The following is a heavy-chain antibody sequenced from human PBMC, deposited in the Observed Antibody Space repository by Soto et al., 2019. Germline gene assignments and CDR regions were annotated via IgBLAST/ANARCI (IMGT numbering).Heavy chain of an antibody. CDR2: ISAYNGNT. D-gene: IGHD4-17*01. Sequence: ASVKVSCKASGYTFTSYGISWVRQAPGQGLEWMGWISAYNGNTNYAQKLQGRVTMTTDTSTSTAYMELRSLRSDDTAVYYCARTVEGAYGDEKHFDYWGQGTLVTVSS. CDR1: GYTFTSYG. V-gene: IGHV1-18*04. CDR3: ARTVEGAYGDEKHFDY. J-gene: IGHJ4*02.